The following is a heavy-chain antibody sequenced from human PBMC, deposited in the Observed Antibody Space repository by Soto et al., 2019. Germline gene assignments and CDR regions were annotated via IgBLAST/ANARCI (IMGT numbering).Heavy chain of an antibody. CDR2: INPSGGST. D-gene: IGHD6-13*01. CDR3: ARSIAAATTINYYYYYGMDV. CDR1: RYTFTSYY. Sequence: ASVKVPCKASRYTFTSYYMHSVRQSPGQGLEWMGIINPSGGSTSYAQKFQGRVTMTRDTSTSTVYMELSSLRSEDTAVYYCARSIAAATTINYYYYYGMDVWGQGTTVTVSS. V-gene: IGHV1-46*01. J-gene: IGHJ6*02.